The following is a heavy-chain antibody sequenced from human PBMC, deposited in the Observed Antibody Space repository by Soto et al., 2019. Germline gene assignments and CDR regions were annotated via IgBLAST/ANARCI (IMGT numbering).Heavy chain of an antibody. CDR1: GFTFSNAW. Sequence: EVQLVESGGGLVKPGGSLRLSCAASGFTFSNAWMSWVRQAPGKGLEWVGRIKSKTDGGTTDYAAPVKGRFTISRDDSKNTLDLQMNSLKTEDTAVYYCTTYYDYIWGSYSYYYMDVWGKGTTVTVSS. J-gene: IGHJ6*03. CDR3: TTYYDYIWGSYSYYYMDV. V-gene: IGHV3-15*01. D-gene: IGHD3-16*01. CDR2: IKSKTDGGTT.